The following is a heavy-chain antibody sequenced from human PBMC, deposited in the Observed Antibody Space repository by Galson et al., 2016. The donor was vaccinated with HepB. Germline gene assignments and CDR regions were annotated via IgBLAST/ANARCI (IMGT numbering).Heavy chain of an antibody. V-gene: IGHV1-24*01. J-gene: IGHJ4*02. Sequence: SVKVSCKVSGYSVTQLGMHWVRQAPGKGLEWMGGFDPEQGETIYAQKFQGRVTFTRDTSASTAYMELSSLIFEDTAVYFCARDDATDGPIILHYWGQGTLVPVSS. D-gene: IGHD3/OR15-3a*01. CDR3: ARDDATDGPIILHY. CDR2: FDPEQGET. CDR1: GYSVTQLG.